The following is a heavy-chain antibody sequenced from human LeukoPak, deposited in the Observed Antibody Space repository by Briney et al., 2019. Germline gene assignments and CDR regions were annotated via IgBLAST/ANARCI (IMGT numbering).Heavy chain of an antibody. CDR2: ISYDGSNK. CDR3: ARDSAVVAATPVYFQH. D-gene: IGHD2-15*01. Sequence: QAGGSLRLSCAASGFTFSSYAMHWVRQAPGKGLEWVAVISYDGSNKYYADSVKGRFTISRDNSKNTLYLQMNSLRAEDTAVYYCARDSAVVAATPVYFQHWGQGTLVTVSS. CDR1: GFTFSSYA. J-gene: IGHJ1*01. V-gene: IGHV3-30-3*01.